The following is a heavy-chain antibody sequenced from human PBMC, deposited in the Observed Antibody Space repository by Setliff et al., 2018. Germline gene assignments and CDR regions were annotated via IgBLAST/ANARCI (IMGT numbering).Heavy chain of an antibody. CDR1: GGSISNYY. Sequence: SETLSLTCTVSGGSISNYYWSWIRQPAGKGLEWIGRIYTSGSTNYNPSLKSRVTMSVXXXXXXFSXXXXXXXXXDTXVXYCARKGISALSGAFDMWGQGTMVTVSS. CDR2: IYTSGST. J-gene: IGHJ3*02. V-gene: IGHV4-4*07. CDR3: ARKGISALSGAFDM. D-gene: IGHD1-26*01.